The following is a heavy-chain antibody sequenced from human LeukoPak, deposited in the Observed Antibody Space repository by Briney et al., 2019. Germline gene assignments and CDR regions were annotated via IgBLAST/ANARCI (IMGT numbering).Heavy chain of an antibody. CDR3: ARVRYCSGGSCYWPYYGMDV. V-gene: IGHV1-46*01. D-gene: IGHD2-15*01. J-gene: IGHJ6*02. CDR1: GYTFTSYD. Sequence: ASAKVSCKASGYTFTSYDINWVRQAPGQGLEWMGIINPSGGSTSYAQKFQGRVTMTRDTSTSTVYMELSSLRSEDTAVYYCARVRYCSGGSCYWPYYGMDVWGQGTTVTVSS. CDR2: INPSGGST.